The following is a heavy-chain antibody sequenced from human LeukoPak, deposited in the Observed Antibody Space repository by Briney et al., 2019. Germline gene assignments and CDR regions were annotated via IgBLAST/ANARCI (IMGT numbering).Heavy chain of an antibody. CDR3: ARDRTLLNYDILTGLPDY. V-gene: IGHV1-2*02. Sequence: ASVKVSCKASGYTFTGCYMHWVRQAPGQGLEWMGWINPNSGGTNYAQKFQGRVTMTRDTSISTAYMELSRLRSDDTAVYYCARDRTLLNYDILTGLPDYWGQGTLVTVSS. CDR2: INPNSGGT. CDR1: GYTFTGCY. D-gene: IGHD3-9*01. J-gene: IGHJ4*02.